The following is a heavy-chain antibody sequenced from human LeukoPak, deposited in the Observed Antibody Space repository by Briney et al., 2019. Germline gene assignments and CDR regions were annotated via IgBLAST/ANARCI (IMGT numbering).Heavy chain of an antibody. CDR3: ASLRITMVRGVSYYYYGMDV. D-gene: IGHD3-10*01. CDR1: VGSVSSGSYY. Sequence: SETLSLTCTVSVGSVSSGSYYWSWIRQPPGKGLEWIGYIYYSGSTNYNPSLKSRVTISVDTSKNHFSLKLSSVTAADTAVYYCASLRITMVRGVSYYYYGMDVWGQGTTVTVSS. V-gene: IGHV4-61*03. J-gene: IGHJ6*02. CDR2: IYYSGST.